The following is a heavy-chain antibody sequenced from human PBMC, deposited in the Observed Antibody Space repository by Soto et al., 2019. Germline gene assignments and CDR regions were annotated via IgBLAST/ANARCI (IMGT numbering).Heavy chain of an antibody. CDR3: ARDPFQVFGY. V-gene: IGHV3-66*01. CDR1: GFTVSNNY. Sequence: GGSLRLSFAASGFTVSNNYMSWVRQAPGKGLEWISVIFSDGSTYYADSVKGRFTISRDNSENTLYLQINSLKAEDTAVYYCARDPFQVFGYWGQGTLVTVSS. J-gene: IGHJ4*02. CDR2: IFSDGST.